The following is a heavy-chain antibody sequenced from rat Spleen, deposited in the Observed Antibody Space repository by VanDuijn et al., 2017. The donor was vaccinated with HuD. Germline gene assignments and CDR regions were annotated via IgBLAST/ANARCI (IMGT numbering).Heavy chain of an antibody. V-gene: IGHV5S10*01. CDR1: GFTFSDYN. CDR3: TTDRRGDFDY. D-gene: IGHD4-3*01. J-gene: IGHJ2*01. CDR2: IGYDGSKT. Sequence: EVQLVESGGGFVQPGRSLKLSCAASGFTFSDYNMAWVRQAPKKGLEWVATIGYDGSKTYYRDSVKGRFTISRDNAKSTLYLQMDSLRSEDTATYYCTTDRRGDFDYWGQGVMVTVSS.